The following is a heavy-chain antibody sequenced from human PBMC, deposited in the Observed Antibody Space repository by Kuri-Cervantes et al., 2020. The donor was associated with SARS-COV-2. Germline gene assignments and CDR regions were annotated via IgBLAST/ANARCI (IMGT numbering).Heavy chain of an antibody. J-gene: IGHJ4*02. CDR1: EFIFSTYA. CDR3: AKAKETGGFDY. Sequence: GESLKISCAASEFIFSTYAMSWVRQAPGKGLEWVSAISGSGGSTYYADSVKGRFTISRDNSKNTLYLQMNSLRAEDTAVYYCAKAKETGGFDYWGQGTLVTVSS. CDR2: ISGSGGST. D-gene: IGHD7-27*01. V-gene: IGHV3-23*01.